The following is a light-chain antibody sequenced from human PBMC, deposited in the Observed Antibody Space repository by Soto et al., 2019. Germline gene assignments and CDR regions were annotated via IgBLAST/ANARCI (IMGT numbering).Light chain of an antibody. Sequence: AIQLTQSPSSLSASVGDRVTITCRASQGIRSALAWYQQKPGKAPNMLIYDVSTLESGVPSRFSGSSSGTDFTLTISSLQPEDFATYYCQQFNSYPITFGQGTRLEIK. CDR2: DVS. V-gene: IGKV1-13*02. J-gene: IGKJ5*01. CDR1: QGIRSA. CDR3: QQFNSYPIT.